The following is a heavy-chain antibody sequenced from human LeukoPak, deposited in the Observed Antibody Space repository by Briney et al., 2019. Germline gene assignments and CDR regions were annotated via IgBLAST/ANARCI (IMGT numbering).Heavy chain of an antibody. CDR3: ARAPGYSPEYYGMDV. J-gene: IGHJ6*02. CDR2: IYYSGST. CDR1: GGSXSSXGYY. Sequence: VSGGSXSSXGYYXSWIRQHPGKGLEWIGYIYYSGSTYYNPSLKSRVTISVDTSKNQFSLKLSSVTAADTAVYYCARAPGYSPEYYGMDVWGQGTTVTVSS. D-gene: IGHD5-18*01. V-gene: IGHV4-31*02.